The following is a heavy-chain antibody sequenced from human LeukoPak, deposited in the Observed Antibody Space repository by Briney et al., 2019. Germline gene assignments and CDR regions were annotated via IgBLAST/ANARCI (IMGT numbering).Heavy chain of an antibody. CDR2: TYYRSKWYN. D-gene: IGHD3-22*01. CDR3: AKDLYYYDSSGHAR. CDR1: GDSVSSNSAA. V-gene: IGHV6-1*01. Sequence: SQTLSLTCAISGDSVSSNSAAWNWIRQSPSRGLEWLGRTYYRSKWYNDYAVSVKSRITINPDTSKNQFSLQLNSVTPDDTAVYYCAKDLYYYDSSGHARWGQGTLVTVSS. J-gene: IGHJ4*02.